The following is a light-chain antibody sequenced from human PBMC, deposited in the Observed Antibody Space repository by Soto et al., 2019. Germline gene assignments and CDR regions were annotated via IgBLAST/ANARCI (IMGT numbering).Light chain of an antibody. Sequence: EIVLTQSPGTLSLSPGERATLSCRASQSVSSSYLAWYQQKPGQAPRPLIYGASSRATGIPDRFSGSGSGTDFTLTISRLEPEDFAVYYCQKYGSSPLITFGQGTRLEIK. J-gene: IGKJ5*01. CDR2: GAS. CDR1: QSVSSSY. CDR3: QKYGSSPLIT. V-gene: IGKV3-20*01.